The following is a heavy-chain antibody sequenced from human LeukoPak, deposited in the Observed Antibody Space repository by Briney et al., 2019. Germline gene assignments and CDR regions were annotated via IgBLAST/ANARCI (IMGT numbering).Heavy chain of an antibody. CDR2: INGDGSST. V-gene: IGHV3-74*01. D-gene: IGHD3-9*01. CDR3: AKGTAHYDILTGYVNWFDP. CDR1: GFTFSSYW. J-gene: IGHJ5*02. Sequence: GGSLRLSCAASGFTFSSYWMNWVRQAPGKGLVWVSRINGDGSSTNYADSVKGRFTISRDNAKNTLYLQMNSLRAEDTAVYYCAKGTAHYDILTGYVNWFDPWGQGTLVTVSS.